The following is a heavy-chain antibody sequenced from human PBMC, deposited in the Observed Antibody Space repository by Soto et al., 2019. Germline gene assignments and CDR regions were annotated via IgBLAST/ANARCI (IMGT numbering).Heavy chain of an antibody. CDR3: ASDPSRVGATRGIVY. V-gene: IGHV3-7*01. Sequence: GGSLRLSCAASGFTFSSYWMSWVRQAPGKGLEWVANIKQDGSDKYYVESVKGRFTISRDNAKDSLYLQMNSLRAEDTAVYYCASDPSRVGATRGIVYWGQGTLVTVSS. CDR2: IKQDGSDK. J-gene: IGHJ4*02. CDR1: GFTFSSYW. D-gene: IGHD1-26*01.